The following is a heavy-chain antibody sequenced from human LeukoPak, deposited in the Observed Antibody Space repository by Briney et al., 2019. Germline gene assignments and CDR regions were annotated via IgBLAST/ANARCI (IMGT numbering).Heavy chain of an antibody. D-gene: IGHD2-15*01. CDR3: ARGYCSGGSCRYYYYYGMDV. CDR2: IYYSGST. Sequence: TSETLSLTCTVSGGSISSGDYYWSWIRQPPGKGLEWIGYIYYSGSTYYNPSLKSRVTISVDTSKNQFSLKLSSVTAADTAVYYCARGYCSGGSCRYYYYYGMDVWGQGTTVTVSS. CDR1: GGSISSGDYY. V-gene: IGHV4-30-4*01. J-gene: IGHJ6*02.